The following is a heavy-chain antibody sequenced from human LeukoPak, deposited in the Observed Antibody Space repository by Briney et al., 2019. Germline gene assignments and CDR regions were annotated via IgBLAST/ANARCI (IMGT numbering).Heavy chain of an antibody. V-gene: IGHV3-23*01. D-gene: IGHD5-18*01. CDR2: ISDSGGST. CDR1: GFTFSSYA. CDR3: ARAFMGYVDTDY. Sequence: GGSLRLSCAASGFTFSSYAMSWVRQAPGKGLEWVSSISDSGGSTYYTDSVKGRFTISRDNSKNTLYLQMNSLRAEDTAVYYCARAFMGYVDTDYWGQGTLVTVSS. J-gene: IGHJ4*02.